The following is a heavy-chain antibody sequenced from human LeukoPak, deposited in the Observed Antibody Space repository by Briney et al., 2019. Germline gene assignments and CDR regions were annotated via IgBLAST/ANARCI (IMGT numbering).Heavy chain of an antibody. CDR2: ISVGGTTT. CDR3: AKDLRSGYYWEGDFDY. Sequence: GGSLRLSCAASGFTFSSYGMSWVRQAPGKGLEWVSASVISVGGTTTYYADSVKGRFTISRDNSKNTLYLQMNSLRAEDTAVYYCAKDLRSGYYWEGDFDYWGQGTLVTVSS. D-gene: IGHD3-22*01. J-gene: IGHJ4*02. V-gene: IGHV3-23*01. CDR1: GFTFSSYG.